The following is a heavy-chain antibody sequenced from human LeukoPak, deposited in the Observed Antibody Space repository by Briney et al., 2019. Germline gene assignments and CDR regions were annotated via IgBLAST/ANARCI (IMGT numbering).Heavy chain of an antibody. V-gene: IGHV1-2*02. Sequence: ASVKVSCKASGYTFTGNHMHWVRQAPGQGLEWMGWINPNSGGTNYAQKFQGRVIMTRDTSISTAYMELSRLGSDDTAVYYCARDGTSTDDCWGQGTLVTVSS. CDR3: ARDGTSTDDC. D-gene: IGHD2-2*01. CDR2: INPNSGGT. J-gene: IGHJ4*02. CDR1: GYTFTGNH.